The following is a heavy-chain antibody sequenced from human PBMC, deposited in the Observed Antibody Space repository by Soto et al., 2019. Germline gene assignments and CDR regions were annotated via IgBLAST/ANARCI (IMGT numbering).Heavy chain of an antibody. CDR3: AKGLALMADH. Sequence: GGSRLVSSPDSGVRFNDSGRDCVRQAPGKGLEWVARILYDGSKEYYADPVKGRFTISRDNSKNTLYLQMDRLRVEDTAVYFCAKGLALMADHWVKGTPVTVSS. CDR2: ILYDGSKE. V-gene: IGHV3-30*18. D-gene: IGHD2-21*01. J-gene: IGHJ4*02. CDR1: GVRFNDSG.